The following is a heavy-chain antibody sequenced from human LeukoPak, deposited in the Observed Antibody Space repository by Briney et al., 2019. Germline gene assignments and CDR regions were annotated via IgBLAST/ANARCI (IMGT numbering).Heavy chain of an antibody. CDR3: ATSRNLFGELFNGVDV. D-gene: IGHD3-10*01. J-gene: IGHJ6*02. Sequence: GASVKVSCKVSGFSLNHLSMHWVRQGPGRGLEWMGGFDSDSSETIYAQNFQDRVTMTEDTATDTAYMELHSLRPEDTAIYYCATSRNLFGELFNGVDVWGQGTSVTVSS. V-gene: IGHV1-24*01. CDR1: GFSLNHLS. CDR2: FDSDSSET.